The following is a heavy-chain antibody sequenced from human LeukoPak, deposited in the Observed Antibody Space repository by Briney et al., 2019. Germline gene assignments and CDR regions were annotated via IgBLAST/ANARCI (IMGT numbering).Heavy chain of an antibody. D-gene: IGHD6-19*01. Sequence: SETLSLTCAVYGGSFSGYYWSWIRQPPGKGLEWIGEINHSGSTNYNPSLKSRVTISVDTSKNQFSLKLSSVTAADTAVYYCARGIAVAGKTYYFDYWGQGTLVTVSS. J-gene: IGHJ4*02. CDR1: GGSFSGYY. CDR2: INHSGST. CDR3: ARGIAVAGKTYYFDY. V-gene: IGHV4-34*01.